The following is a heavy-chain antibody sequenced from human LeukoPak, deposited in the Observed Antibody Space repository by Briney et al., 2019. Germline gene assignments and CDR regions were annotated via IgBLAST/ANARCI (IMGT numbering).Heavy chain of an antibody. V-gene: IGHV1-69*04. CDR1: GGTFSSYA. J-gene: IGHJ4*02. CDR2: IIPILGIA. CDR3: ARSRRRQQPTTPFDY. D-gene: IGHD6-13*01. Sequence: SVKVSCTASGGTFSSYAISWVRQAPGQGLEWMGRIIPILGIANYAQKFQGRVTITADKSTSTAYMELSSLRSEDTAVYYCARSRRRQQPTTPFDYWGQGTLVTVSS.